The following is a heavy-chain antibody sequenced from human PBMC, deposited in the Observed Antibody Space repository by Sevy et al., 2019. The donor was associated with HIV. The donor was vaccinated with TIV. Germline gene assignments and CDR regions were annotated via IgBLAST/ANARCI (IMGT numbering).Heavy chain of an antibody. D-gene: IGHD3-22*01. J-gene: IGHJ4*02. V-gene: IGHV1-24*01. CDR1: GYALTDFP. CDR2: FDPEDGET. Sequence: ASVKVSCKFSGYALTDFPIHWVRQAPGKGLEWVGRFDPEDGETIYAQKFQGRVTMTEDTSTDTAYMALSSLRSEDTVVYYCATTREYYSDNSGYLDYWGQGTLVTVSS. CDR3: ATTREYYSDNSGYLDY.